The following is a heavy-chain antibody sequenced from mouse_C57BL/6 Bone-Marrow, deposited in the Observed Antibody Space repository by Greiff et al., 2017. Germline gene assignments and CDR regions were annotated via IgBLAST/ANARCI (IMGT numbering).Heavy chain of an antibody. CDR3: ARQGHWYFDV. CDR2: ISSGGSYT. Sequence: DVQLQESGGDLVKPGGSLKLSCAASGFTFSSYGMSWVRQTPDKRLEWVATISSGGSYTYYPDSVKGRFTISRDNAKNTLYLQMSSLKSEDTAMYYCARQGHWYFDVWGTGTTVTVSS. CDR1: GFTFSSYG. V-gene: IGHV5-6*01. J-gene: IGHJ1*03.